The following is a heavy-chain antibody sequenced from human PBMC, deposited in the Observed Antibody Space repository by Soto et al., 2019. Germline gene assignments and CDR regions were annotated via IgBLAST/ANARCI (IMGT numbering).Heavy chain of an antibody. CDR2: ISTDERNE. CDR3: ARGLIKLAGGAFDI. V-gene: IGHV3-33*01. Sequence: LRLSCAASGFSFSNSVIHWVRQAPGRGLEWVAVISTDERNEDYAESVKGRFTISRDNSKSTLYLQMNSLRAEDTAVYYCARGLIKLAGGAFDIWGQGTMVTVSS. D-gene: IGHD3-16*01. J-gene: IGHJ3*02. CDR1: GFSFSNSV.